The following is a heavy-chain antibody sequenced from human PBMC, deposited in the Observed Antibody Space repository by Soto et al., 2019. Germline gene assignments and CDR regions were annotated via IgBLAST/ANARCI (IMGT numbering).Heavy chain of an antibody. CDR1: GFTFSSYW. D-gene: IGHD3-9*01. V-gene: IGHV3-74*01. CDR3: ARDRPVLRYFDWTYYYGMDV. J-gene: IGHJ6*02. CDR2: INSDGSST. Sequence: VGSLRLSCAASGFTFSSYWMHWVRQAPGKGLVWVSRINSDGSSTSYADSVKGRFTISRDNAKNTLYLQMNSLRAEDTAVYYCARDRPVLRYFDWTYYYGMDVWGQGTTVTVSS.